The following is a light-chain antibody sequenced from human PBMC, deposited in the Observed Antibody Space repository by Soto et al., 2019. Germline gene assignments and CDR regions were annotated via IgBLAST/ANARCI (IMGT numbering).Light chain of an antibody. V-gene: IGKV3-20*01. Sequence: VFTQSPCALSLSPGERATLSCRASQSVTNNYLAWYQQRPGLAPRLLIYGASSRATGIPDRFSGSGSGTVFTLTIGRLEPDDFAVYYCQHSGRSRPFCQGTKVDI. CDR2: GAS. CDR3: QHSGRSRP. CDR1: QSVTNNY. J-gene: IGKJ1*01.